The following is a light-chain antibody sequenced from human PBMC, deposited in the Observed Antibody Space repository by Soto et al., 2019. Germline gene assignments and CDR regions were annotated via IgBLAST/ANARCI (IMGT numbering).Light chain of an antibody. J-gene: IGKJ1*01. CDR2: AAS. V-gene: IGKV3-20*01. CDR3: QQYGSEPRT. Sequence: EVVLTQSPGVLSLSPGERATLSCRASQSVSYNYLAWYQQKPGQAPRLLIYAASTRATGIPDRFSGSGSGADFTLTISTLEPEAFAMYYCQQYGSEPRTGGQGTKLEIK. CDR1: QSVSYNY.